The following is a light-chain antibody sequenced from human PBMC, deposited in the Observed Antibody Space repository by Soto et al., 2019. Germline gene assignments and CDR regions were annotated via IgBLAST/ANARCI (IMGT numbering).Light chain of an antibody. CDR2: GAS. CDR1: QSVSSSD. Sequence: EIVLTQSPGTLSLSPGERATLSCRASQSVSSSDLAWYQQKPGQAPRLLIYGASSRATGIPDRFSGSGSGTDFTLTISRLEPEEFAVSYCQQYGSSGTFGQGTKVDIK. J-gene: IGKJ1*01. CDR3: QQYGSSGT. V-gene: IGKV3-20*01.